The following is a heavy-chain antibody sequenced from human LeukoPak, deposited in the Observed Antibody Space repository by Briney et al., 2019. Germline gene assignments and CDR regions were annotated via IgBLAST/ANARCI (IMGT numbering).Heavy chain of an antibody. D-gene: IGHD2-21*02. CDR1: GYTLTELS. Sequence: ASVKVSCKVSGYTLTELSMHWVRQAPGKGLEWMGGFDPEDGETIYAQKFQGRVTMTEDTSTDTAYMELSSLRSEDTAVYYCARTPRTFYCGGDCSFALDYWGQGTLVTVSS. CDR3: ARTPRTFYCGGDCSFALDY. V-gene: IGHV1-24*01. CDR2: FDPEDGET. J-gene: IGHJ4*02.